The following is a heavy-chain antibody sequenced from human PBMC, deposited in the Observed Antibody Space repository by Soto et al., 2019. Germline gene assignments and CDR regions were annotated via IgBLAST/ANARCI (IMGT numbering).Heavy chain of an antibody. Sequence: QVQLQQWGAGLLKPSETLSLTCAVYGGSFSGYYWSWIRQPPGKGLEWIGEINHSGSTNYNPSLKSRVTISVDTSKNQFSLKLSSVTAADTAVYYCAIGSRGDYVWGSYRYGYYYYYGMDVWGQGTTVTVSS. CDR1: GGSFSGYY. CDR2: INHSGST. J-gene: IGHJ6*02. D-gene: IGHD3-16*02. CDR3: AIGSRGDYVWGSYRYGYYYYYGMDV. V-gene: IGHV4-34*01.